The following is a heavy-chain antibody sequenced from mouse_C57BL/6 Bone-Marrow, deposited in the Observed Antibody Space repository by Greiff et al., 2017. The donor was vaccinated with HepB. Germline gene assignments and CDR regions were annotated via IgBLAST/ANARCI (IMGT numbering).Heavy chain of an antibody. D-gene: IGHD2-5*01. CDR2: IYPGSGNT. Sequence: QVQLQQPGAELVRPGASVKLSCKASGYTFTDYYINWVKQRPGQGLEWIARIYPGSGNTYYNEKFKGKATLTAEKSSSTAYMQLSSLTSEDSAVYFCAREPPYSNYEDYYAMDYWGQGTSVTVSS. V-gene: IGHV1-76*01. J-gene: IGHJ4*01. CDR1: GYTFTDYY. CDR3: AREPPYSNYEDYYAMDY.